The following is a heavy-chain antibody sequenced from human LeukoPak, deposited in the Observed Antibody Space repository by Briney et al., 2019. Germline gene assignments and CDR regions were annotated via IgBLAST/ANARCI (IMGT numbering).Heavy chain of an antibody. CDR2: INHKSGDY. CDR3: GGEIGGILGFDY. J-gene: IGHJ4*02. CDR1: GYNFTHYY. D-gene: IGHD5-18*01. Sequence: GAAVKVSCKATGYNFTHYYMHWVRQPRCQGMEGMGWINHKSGDYHQAQTFQGRVTTIRDTSISTAYKELSRMRSDATAVYYCGGEIGGILGFDYWGQGTLVTVSS. V-gene: IGHV1-2*02.